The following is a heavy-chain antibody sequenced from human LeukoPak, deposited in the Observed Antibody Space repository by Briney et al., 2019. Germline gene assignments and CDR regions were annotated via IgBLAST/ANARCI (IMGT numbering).Heavy chain of an antibody. J-gene: IGHJ4*02. Sequence: PGGSLRLSCAASGFTFDDYTMHWVRQAPGKGLEWVSLISWDGGSTYYADSVKGRFTISRDNSKNSLYLQMNSLRAEDTAVYYCAKVDDILTGPISLFDYWGQGTLVTVSS. CDR1: GFTFDDYT. CDR2: ISWDGGST. CDR3: AKVDDILTGPISLFDY. V-gene: IGHV3-43*01. D-gene: IGHD3-9*01.